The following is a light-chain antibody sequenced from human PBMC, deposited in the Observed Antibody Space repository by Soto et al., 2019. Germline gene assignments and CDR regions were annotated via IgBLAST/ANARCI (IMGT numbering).Light chain of an antibody. CDR2: DAS. CDR3: QQRSNWLWT. CDR1: QSLSSF. J-gene: IGKJ1*01. Sequence: EIVLTQSPATLSLSPGERATLSCRASQSLSSFLAWYQQKPGQAPRLLIHDASNRATGISARFSGRGSGTDFTLTISSLEPEDFAVYYCQQRSNWLWTFGQGTKVEIK. V-gene: IGKV3-11*01.